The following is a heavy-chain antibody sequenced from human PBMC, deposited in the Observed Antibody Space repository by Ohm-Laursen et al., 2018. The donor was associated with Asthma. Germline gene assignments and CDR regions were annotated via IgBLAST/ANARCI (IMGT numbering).Heavy chain of an antibody. D-gene: IGHD2-2*01. Sequence: TLSLTCAVYGGSFSGYYWSWIRQPPGKGLEWIGEINHSGSTNYNPSLKSRVTISVDTSKNQFSLKLSSVTAADTAVYYCARGGYCSSTSCYRGVRWFDPWGQGTLVTVSS. CDR3: ARGGYCSSTSCYRGVRWFDP. CDR2: INHSGST. V-gene: IGHV4-34*01. J-gene: IGHJ5*02. CDR1: GGSFSGYY.